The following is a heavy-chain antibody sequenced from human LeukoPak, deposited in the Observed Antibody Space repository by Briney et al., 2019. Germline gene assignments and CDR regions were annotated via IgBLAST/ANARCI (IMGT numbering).Heavy chain of an antibody. Sequence: LETLSLTCAVSGGSISSSNWWSWVRQPPGKGLEWIGEIYHSGSTNYNPSLKSRVTISVDKSKNQFSLKLSSVTAADTAVYYCARVRGYGERYYYYGMDVWGKGTTVTVSS. CDR3: ARVRGYGERYYYYGMDV. CDR1: GGSISSSNW. V-gene: IGHV4-4*02. CDR2: IYHSGST. J-gene: IGHJ6*04. D-gene: IGHD5-18*01.